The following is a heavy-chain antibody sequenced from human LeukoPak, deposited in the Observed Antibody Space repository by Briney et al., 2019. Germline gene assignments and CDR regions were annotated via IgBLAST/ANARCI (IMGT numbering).Heavy chain of an antibody. CDR2: IYHSGST. CDR3: ARGVSSGYYYFDY. D-gene: IGHD3-22*01. J-gene: IGHJ4*02. Sequence: PSGTLSLTCAVSGGSISSTNWWSWVRQPPGKGLVWIGQIYHSGSTNYNPSLKSRVTISMDKSKNQFSLKLSSVTAADTAVYYCARGVSSGYYYFDYWGQGILVTVSS. CDR1: GGSISSTNW. V-gene: IGHV4-4*02.